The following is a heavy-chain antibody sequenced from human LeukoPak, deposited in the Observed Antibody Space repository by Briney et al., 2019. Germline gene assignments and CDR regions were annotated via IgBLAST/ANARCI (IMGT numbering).Heavy chain of an antibody. Sequence: PGGSLRLSCAASGFTFSNYGMHWVRQAPGKGLEWVAVISYDGSDKYFADSVKGRFTISRDNSKNTLFLQMNSLRAEDTAVYYCARGDSPRDYFDYWGQGTLVTVSS. J-gene: IGHJ4*02. CDR2: ISYDGSDK. D-gene: IGHD2-15*01. V-gene: IGHV3-30*03. CDR1: GFTFSNYG. CDR3: ARGDSPRDYFDY.